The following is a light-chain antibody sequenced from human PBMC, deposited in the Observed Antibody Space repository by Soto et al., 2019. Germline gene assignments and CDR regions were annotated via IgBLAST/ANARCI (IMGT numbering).Light chain of an antibody. CDR2: GAS. CDR3: QQYNNPART. V-gene: IGKV3-15*01. J-gene: IGKJ4*01. CDR1: QSVSSN. Sequence: EIVMTQSPATLSVSPGERATLSCRASQSVSSNLAWYQQKPGQAPRLLIYGASTRATGIPARFSGSGSGTEFTLTISSLQSEDFAVYYCQQYNNPARTFXGGTKVDIK.